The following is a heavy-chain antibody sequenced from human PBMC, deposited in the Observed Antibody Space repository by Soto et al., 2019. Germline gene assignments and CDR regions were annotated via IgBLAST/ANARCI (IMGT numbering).Heavy chain of an antibody. D-gene: IGHD3-22*01. J-gene: IGHJ6*02. CDR3: AKDLVVLVTPYYGMDV. CDR1: GFTFSSYA. CDR2: ISYDGGNK. Sequence: QVQLVESGGGVVQPGRSLRLSCAASGFTFSSYAMHWVRQAPGKGLEWVAAISYDGGNKYYPDSLKGRFTISRDNSKTTLYLQMNSLRAEDTAVYYCAKDLVVLVTPYYGMDVGGQGTTVTVSS. V-gene: IGHV3-30*18.